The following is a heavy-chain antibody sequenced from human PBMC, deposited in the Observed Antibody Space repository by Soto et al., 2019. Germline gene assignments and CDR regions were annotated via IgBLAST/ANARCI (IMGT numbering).Heavy chain of an antibody. CDR1: GFTFSSYS. D-gene: IGHD3-3*01. J-gene: IGHJ6*02. CDR3: ASFWSSYYYGMDV. V-gene: IGHV3-21*01. CDR2: ISSSSSYI. Sequence: PVGSLRLSCAASGFTFSSYSMNWVRQAPGKGLEWVSSISSSSSYIYYADSVKGRFTISRDNAKNSLYLQMNSLRAEDTAVYYCASFWSSYYYGMDVWGQGTTVTVSS.